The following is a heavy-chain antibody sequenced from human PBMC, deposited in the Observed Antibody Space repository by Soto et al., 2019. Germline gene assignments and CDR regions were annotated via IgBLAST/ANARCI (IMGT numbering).Heavy chain of an antibody. D-gene: IGHD3-22*01. J-gene: IGHJ4*02. CDR1: GYTFTSYG. CDR2: ISAYNGNT. CDR3: ARDVYYYDSSGPALDY. V-gene: IGHV1-18*01. Sequence: ASVKVSCKASGYTFTSYGISWVRQAPGQGLEWVGWISAYNGNTNYAQKLQGRVTMTTDTSTSTAYMELRSLRSDDTAVYYCARDVYYYDSSGPALDYWGQGTLVTVSS.